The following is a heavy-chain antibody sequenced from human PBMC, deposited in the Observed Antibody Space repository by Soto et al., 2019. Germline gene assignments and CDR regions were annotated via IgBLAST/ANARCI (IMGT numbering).Heavy chain of an antibody. CDR1: GYTFTSYA. CDR2: INAGNGNT. V-gene: IGHV1-3*01. D-gene: IGHD6-13*01. Sequence: ASVKVSCKASGYTFTSYAMHWVRQAPGQRLEWMGWINAGNGNTKYSQKFQGRVTITRDTSASTAYMELSSLRSEDTALYYCARGIPAAGTYYMDVWGKGTTVTVSS. CDR3: ARGIPAAGTYYMDV. J-gene: IGHJ6*03.